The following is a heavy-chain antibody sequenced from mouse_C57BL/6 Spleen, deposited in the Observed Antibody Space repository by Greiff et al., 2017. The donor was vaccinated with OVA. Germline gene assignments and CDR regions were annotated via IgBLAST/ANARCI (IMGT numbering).Heavy chain of an antibody. CDR2: IDPETGGT. CDR1: GYTFTDYE. Sequence: VQLQQSGAELVRPGASVTLSCKASGYTFTDYEMHWVKQTPVHGLEWIGAIDPETGGTAYNQKFKGKAILTADQSSSTAYMELRSLTSEASAVYYCTRVIDRGYWGQGTTLTVSS. J-gene: IGHJ2*01. V-gene: IGHV1-15*01. D-gene: IGHD2-4*01. CDR3: TRVIDRGY.